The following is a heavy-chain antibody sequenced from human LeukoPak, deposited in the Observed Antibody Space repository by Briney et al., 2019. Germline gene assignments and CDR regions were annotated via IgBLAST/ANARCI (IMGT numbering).Heavy chain of an antibody. CDR3: ANVYYFGSGTYESRYFDY. V-gene: IGHV3-23*01. D-gene: IGHD3-10*01. Sequence: PGGSLRLSCAASGFTFSSYAMSWVRQAPGKGLEWVSAISGSGGSTYYADSVKGRLTISRDNSKNTLYLQMNSLRAEDTAVYYCANVYYFGSGTYESRYFDYWGQGTLVTVSS. J-gene: IGHJ4*02. CDR2: ISGSGGST. CDR1: GFTFSSYA.